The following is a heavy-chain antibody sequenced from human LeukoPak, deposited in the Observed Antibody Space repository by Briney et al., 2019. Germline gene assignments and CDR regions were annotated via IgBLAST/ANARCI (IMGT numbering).Heavy chain of an antibody. CDR3: ARDHCSSTSCYDWFDP. V-gene: IGHV1-69*06. CDR1: GGTFSSYA. Sequence: SVKVSCKASGGTFSSYAISWVRQAPGQGLEWMGGIIPIFGTANYAQKFQGRVTITADKSTSTAYMELSSLRSEDTAVYYCARDHCSSTSCYDWFDPWGQGTLVTVSS. D-gene: IGHD2-2*01. J-gene: IGHJ5*02. CDR2: IIPIFGTA.